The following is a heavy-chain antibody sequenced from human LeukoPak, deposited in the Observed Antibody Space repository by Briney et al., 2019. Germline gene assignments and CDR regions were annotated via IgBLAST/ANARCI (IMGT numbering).Heavy chain of an antibody. Sequence: PTGGSLRLSFAAGGTTFGGDWMHGVRQAPGKGLVWVSRINGDGSSTSHADSVKGRFTISRDNAKNTLFLQMNRRRVEDTAVYYCARENRNCGNDWGQGTLVTVSS. CDR3: ARENRNCGND. J-gene: IGHJ4*02. V-gene: IGHV3-74*01. D-gene: IGHD2-21*01. CDR1: GTTFGGDW. CDR2: INGDGSST.